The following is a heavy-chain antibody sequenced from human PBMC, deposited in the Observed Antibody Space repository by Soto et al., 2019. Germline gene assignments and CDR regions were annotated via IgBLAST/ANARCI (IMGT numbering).Heavy chain of an antibody. CDR2: INAGNGDT. Sequence: QVQLVQSGAEEKKPGASVIVSCKASGYTFTHYSIHWARQAPGQRPEWMGWINAGNGDTKYLQQFQGRVTITRDTSTNTVYMELGGLKSEDTATYYCARDVLRGQWLGGLWGQGTVVTVSS. CDR1: GYTFTHYS. CDR3: ARDVLRGQWLGGL. J-gene: IGHJ4*02. V-gene: IGHV1-3*05. D-gene: IGHD6-19*01.